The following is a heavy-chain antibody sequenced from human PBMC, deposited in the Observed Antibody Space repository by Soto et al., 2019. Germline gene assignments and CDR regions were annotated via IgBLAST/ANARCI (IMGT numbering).Heavy chain of an antibody. J-gene: IGHJ4*02. Sequence: ASVKVSCKASGYTITCCAMHWVRQAPGQRPEWMGWINAGNGDTKYSQKFQGRVTITRDTSASTAYMELSSLRSEDTAVYYCARSIVVVTAADYWGQGTLVTVSS. CDR3: ARSIVVVTAADY. CDR2: INAGNGDT. D-gene: IGHD2-21*02. CDR1: GYTITCCA. V-gene: IGHV1-3*01.